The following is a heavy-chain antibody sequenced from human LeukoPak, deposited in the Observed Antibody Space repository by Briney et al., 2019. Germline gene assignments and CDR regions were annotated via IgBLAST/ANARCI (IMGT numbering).Heavy chain of an antibody. CDR2: ISYDGSNK. CDR1: GFTFSSYG. D-gene: IGHD3-10*01. CDR3: AKGRPMSGSGSYQDY. J-gene: IGHJ4*02. V-gene: IGHV3-30*18. Sequence: PGGPLRLSCAASGFTFSSYGMHWVRQAPGKGLEWVAVISYDGSNKYYADSVKGRFTISRDNSKNTLYLQMNSLRAEDTAVYYCAKGRPMSGSGSYQDYWGQGTLVTVSS.